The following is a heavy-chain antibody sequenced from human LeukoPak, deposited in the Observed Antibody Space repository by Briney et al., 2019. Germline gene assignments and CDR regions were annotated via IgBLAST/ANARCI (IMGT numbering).Heavy chain of an antibody. D-gene: IGHD2-21*01. CDR2: MNPNSGNT. V-gene: IGHV1-8*01. J-gene: IGHJ3*02. Sequence: AASVKVSCKASGYTFTSYDINWVRQATGQGLEWMGWMNPNSGNTGYAQKFQGRVTMTRNTSISTAYMELSSLRSEDTAVYYCARWHIGRPFKSXXXGFDIWGQGTMVTVSS. CDR1: GYTFTSYD. CDR3: ARWHIGRPFKSXXXGFDI.